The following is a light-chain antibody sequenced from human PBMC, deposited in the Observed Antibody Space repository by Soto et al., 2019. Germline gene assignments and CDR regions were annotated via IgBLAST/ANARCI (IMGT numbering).Light chain of an antibody. Sequence: DIQMTQSPSTLSASVGDRFTITCLASQSISSWLAWYQQKPGKAPKLLIYDASSLESGVPSRFSGSGSGTEFTLTISSLQPDDFATYYCQQYYNYPETFGQGTKVDIK. CDR2: DAS. CDR1: QSISSW. V-gene: IGKV1-5*01. CDR3: QQYYNYPET. J-gene: IGKJ1*01.